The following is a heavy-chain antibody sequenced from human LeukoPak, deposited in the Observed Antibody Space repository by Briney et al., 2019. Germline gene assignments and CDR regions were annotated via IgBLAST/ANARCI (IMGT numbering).Heavy chain of an antibody. D-gene: IGHD6-13*01. V-gene: IGHV3-7*01. CDR1: GFTFSSYW. CDR2: IKQDGSEK. Sequence: GGSLRLSCAASGFTFSSYWMSWVRQAPGKGLEWVANIKQDGSEKYYVDSVKGRFTISRDNAKNSLYLQMNSLRAEDTAVYYSARLARTEQLVGHYFDYWGQGTLVTVSS. CDR3: ARLARTEQLVGHYFDY. J-gene: IGHJ4*02.